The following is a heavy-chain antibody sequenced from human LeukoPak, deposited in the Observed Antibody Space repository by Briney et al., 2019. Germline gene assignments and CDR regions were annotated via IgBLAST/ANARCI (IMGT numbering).Heavy chain of an antibody. CDR2: INPNSGGT. Sequence: ASVKVCCKASGYTFTGYYMHWVGQAPGQGLERMGWINPNSGGTNYAQKFQGRVTMTRDTSISTAYMELSRLRSDDTAVYYCARDHWWVRGVPAGWFDPWGQGTLVTVSS. CDR1: GYTFTGYY. CDR3: ARDHWWVRGVPAGWFDP. J-gene: IGHJ5*02. V-gene: IGHV1-2*02. D-gene: IGHD3-10*01.